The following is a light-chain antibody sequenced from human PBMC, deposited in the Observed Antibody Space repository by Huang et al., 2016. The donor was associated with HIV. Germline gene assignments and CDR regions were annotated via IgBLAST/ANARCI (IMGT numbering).Light chain of an antibody. CDR2: GAS. J-gene: IGKJ1*01. CDR1: EGIGNY. V-gene: IGKV1-9*01. CDR3: QQLSTYPRT. Sequence: IPLTQSPSSLSASVGDRVTITCRASEGIGNYLAWYQQKPGKAPKLLVYGASTLKSGVPSRFSGTGSGTHFTLTISSLQPEDFATYYCQQLSTYPRTFGQGTKVEIK.